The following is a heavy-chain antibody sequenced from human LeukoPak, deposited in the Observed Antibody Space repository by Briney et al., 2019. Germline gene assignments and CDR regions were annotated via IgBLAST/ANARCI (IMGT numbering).Heavy chain of an antibody. Sequence: GGSLRLSCAASGFTFSSYSMNWVRQAPGKGLEWVSGISPSGDITYYADSVKGRFTISRDNSKNTLYLEGISLTAEDTAVYYCAKDDAWLQFGEWSQGTLVTVSS. V-gene: IGHV3-23*01. CDR1: GFTFSSYS. CDR3: AKDDAWLQFGE. CDR2: ISPSGDIT. D-gene: IGHD3-10*01. J-gene: IGHJ4*02.